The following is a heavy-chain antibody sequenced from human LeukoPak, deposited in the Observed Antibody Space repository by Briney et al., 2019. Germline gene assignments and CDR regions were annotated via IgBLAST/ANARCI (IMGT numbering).Heavy chain of an antibody. CDR1: GFTFSSYA. V-gene: IGHV3-23*01. D-gene: IGHD3-3*01. CDR3: ATSYYDFWSGYYTAGGYFDY. J-gene: IGHJ4*02. CDR2: ISGSGGST. Sequence: GGSLRLSCAASGFTFSSYAMSWVRQAPGKGLEWVSAISGSGGSTYYADSVKGRFTISRDNSKNTLYLQMNSLRAEDTAVYYCATSYYDFWSGYYTAGGYFDYWGQGTLVTVSS.